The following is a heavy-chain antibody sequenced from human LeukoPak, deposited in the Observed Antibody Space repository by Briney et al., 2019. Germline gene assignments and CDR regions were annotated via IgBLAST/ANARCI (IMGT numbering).Heavy chain of an antibody. Sequence: SETLSLTCTVSGGSISSSSYYWGWIRLHPGKGLEWLGNIYYSETAYYNPSLKSRVTISLGTSKNQFSLSLSSVTAADTAVYYCARVNPFDSTGFYFDKWGQGTQVTVSS. J-gene: IGHJ4*02. V-gene: IGHV4-31*03. D-gene: IGHD3-9*01. CDR2: IYYSETA. CDR1: GGSISSSSYY. CDR3: ARVNPFDSTGFYFDK.